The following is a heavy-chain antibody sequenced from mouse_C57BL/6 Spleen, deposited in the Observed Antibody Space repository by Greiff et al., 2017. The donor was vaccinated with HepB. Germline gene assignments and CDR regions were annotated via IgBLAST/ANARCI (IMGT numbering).Heavy chain of an antibody. CDR3: ERDGTVAPYYFDY. CDR1: GFTFSSYA. V-gene: IGHV5-4*01. CDR2: ISDGGSYT. D-gene: IGHD1-1*01. J-gene: IGHJ2*01. Sequence: EVKLVESGGGLVKPGGSLKLSCAASGFTFSSYAMSWVRQTPEKRLEWVATISDGGSYTYYPDNVKGRVTIARDNAKNNLYLQMSHLKSEDTAMYDCERDGTVAPYYFDYWGQGTTLTVSS.